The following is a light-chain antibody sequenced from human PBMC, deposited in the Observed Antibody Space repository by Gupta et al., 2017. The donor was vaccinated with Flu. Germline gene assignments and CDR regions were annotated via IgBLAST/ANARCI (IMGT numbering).Light chain of an antibody. Sequence: DIQMTQSPSSLSASVGDRVTITCRTSQSISNYLNWYQQKPGKAPNLLIYAASNLQSGVPSRFSGGGSGTDFTLTISSLQPEDFASYYCQQSYSPHWTFGQGTKVELK. CDR1: QSISNY. J-gene: IGKJ1*01. CDR2: AAS. V-gene: IGKV1-39*01. CDR3: QQSYSPHWT.